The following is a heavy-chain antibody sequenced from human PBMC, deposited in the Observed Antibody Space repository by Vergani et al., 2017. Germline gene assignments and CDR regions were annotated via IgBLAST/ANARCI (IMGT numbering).Heavy chain of an antibody. CDR3: VTEAPGASLGAFDN. J-gene: IGHJ3*02. V-gene: IGHV3-13*01. CDR1: GFTFSRFE. CDR2: IGTAADT. D-gene: IGHD3-16*02. Sequence: EVQLVESGGALVQPGGSLRLSCAASGFTFSRFEMHWVRQVIGKGLEWVSAIGTAADTFYSDSVRGRFTTSRENAKNSVYLQMNNLGAGDTAIYYCVTEAPGASLGAFDNWGQGTMVTVSS.